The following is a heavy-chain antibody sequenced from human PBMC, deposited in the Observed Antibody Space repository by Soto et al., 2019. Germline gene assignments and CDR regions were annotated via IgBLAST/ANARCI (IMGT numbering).Heavy chain of an antibody. V-gene: IGHV4-59*06. D-gene: IGHD4-17*01. J-gene: IGHJ3*02. CDR3: ASANDYGDYESDRGAFDI. Sequence: SETLCLTCTVSGGSISSYYWSWIRQNTGKGLEWIGYIYYSGSTYYNPSLKSRVTISVDTSKNQFSLKLSSVTAADTAVYYCASANDYGDYESDRGAFDIWGQGIMVTVSS. CDR2: IYYSGST. CDR1: GGSISSYY.